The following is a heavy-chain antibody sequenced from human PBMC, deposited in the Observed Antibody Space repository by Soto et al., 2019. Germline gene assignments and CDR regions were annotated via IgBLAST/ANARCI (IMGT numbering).Heavy chain of an antibody. CDR1: GYTFTSYG. CDR2: ISPYTGNR. J-gene: IGHJ5*02. V-gene: IGHV1-18*01. CDR3: ASLRRRSNTTEARLDP. D-gene: IGHD6-25*01. Sequence: QIQLEQSGAEVKTPGASVKGSCKASGYTFTSYGISWVRQAPGQGLEWVGWISPYTGNRNYTESLQGRVTMTTDTSASTAYMDRKSLTSDYTAVDFCASLRRRSNTTEARLDPCGQGSVVTVSS.